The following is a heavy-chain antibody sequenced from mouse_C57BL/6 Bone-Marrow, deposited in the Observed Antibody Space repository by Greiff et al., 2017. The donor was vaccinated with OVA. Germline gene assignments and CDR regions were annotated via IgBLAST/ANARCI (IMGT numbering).Heavy chain of an antibody. CDR2: IDPSDSYT. Sequence: QVQLQQSGAELVRPGTSVKLSCKASGYTFTSYWMHWVKQRPGQGLEWIGVIDPSDSYTTSNQKFKGKATLTVDTSCSTAYMQLSSLTSEDSAVYYCARKSYYSNYEAMDYWGQGTSVTVSS. CDR1: GYTFTSYW. D-gene: IGHD2-5*01. CDR3: ARKSYYSNYEAMDY. J-gene: IGHJ4*01. V-gene: IGHV1-59*01.